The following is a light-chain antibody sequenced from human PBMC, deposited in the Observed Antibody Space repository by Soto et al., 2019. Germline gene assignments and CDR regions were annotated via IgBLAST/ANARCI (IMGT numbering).Light chain of an antibody. J-gene: IGKJ5*01. Sequence: EIVMTQSPATLSVSPGERATLSCRASQSVSSNLAWYQQKPGQAPRLLIYGASTRATGIPARFSGSVSGTEFTLTISSLQSEDCAVYYCPQYNNWPPITFGQGTRLEIK. V-gene: IGKV3-15*01. CDR3: PQYNNWPPIT. CDR1: QSVSSN. CDR2: GAS.